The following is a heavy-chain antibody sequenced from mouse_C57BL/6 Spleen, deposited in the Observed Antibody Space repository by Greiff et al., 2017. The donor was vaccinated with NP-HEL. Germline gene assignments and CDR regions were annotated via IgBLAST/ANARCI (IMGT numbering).Heavy chain of an antibody. CDR1: GYAFTNYL. D-gene: IGHD2-5*01. CDR3: ARGNYYSNCPDWYFDV. J-gene: IGHJ1*03. Sequence: VQLQQSGAELVRPGTSVKVSCKASGYAFTNYLIEWVKQRPGQGLEWIGVINPGSGGTNYNEKFKGKATLTADKSSSTAYMQLSSLTSEDSAVYFCARGNYYSNCPDWYFDVWGTGTTVTVSS. CDR2: INPGSGGT. V-gene: IGHV1-54*01.